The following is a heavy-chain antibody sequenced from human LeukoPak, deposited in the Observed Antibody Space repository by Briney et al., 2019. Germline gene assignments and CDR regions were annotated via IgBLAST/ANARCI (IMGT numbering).Heavy chain of an antibody. V-gene: IGHV4-39*01. J-gene: IGHJ5*01. D-gene: IGHD5/OR15-5a*01. CDR2: IHYSGST. Sequence: SETLSLTCTVSGGSISSNTYYWGWIRRPPGKGLEWIGNIHYSGSTYYNPSLKSRVTISVDTSKNQFSLNLSSLTAADTAVYYCATSDTVSTYNWFDPWGQGTTVTVSS. CDR3: ATSDTVSTYNWFDP. CDR1: GGSISSNTYY.